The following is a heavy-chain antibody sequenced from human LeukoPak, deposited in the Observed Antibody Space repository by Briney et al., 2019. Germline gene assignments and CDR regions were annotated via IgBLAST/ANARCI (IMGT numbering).Heavy chain of an antibody. J-gene: IGHJ4*02. CDR2: IYYSGST. Sequence: PSETLSLTCTVSGGSISSSSYYWGWIRQPPGKGLEWIGSIYYSGSTYYNPSLKSRVTISVDTSKNQFSLKLSSVTAADTAVYYCARDGYYYDSSGYDYWGQGTLVTVSS. D-gene: IGHD3-22*01. CDR3: ARDGYYYDSSGYDY. V-gene: IGHV4-39*07. CDR1: GGSISSSSYY.